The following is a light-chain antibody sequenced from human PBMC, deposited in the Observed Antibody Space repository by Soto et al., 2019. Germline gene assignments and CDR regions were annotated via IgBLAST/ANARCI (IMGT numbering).Light chain of an antibody. V-gene: IGKV1-6*01. CDR1: QGIRSA. CDR3: LQDYAYVWA. CDR2: AAS. J-gene: IGKJ1*01. Sequence: AIQVTQSPPSLSASVGDRVTITCRTSQGIRSALGWYQQKPGKVPKLLIYAASTLQSGVPSRFSGSGSGRDLTLTISSRQPEECATYFCLQDYAYVWACGQGTKVEIK.